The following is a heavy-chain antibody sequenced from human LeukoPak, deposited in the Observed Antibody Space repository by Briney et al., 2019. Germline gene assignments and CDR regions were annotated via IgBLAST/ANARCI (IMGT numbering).Heavy chain of an antibody. J-gene: IGHJ4*02. CDR2: FDPEDGET. V-gene: IGHV1-24*01. CDR1: GYTLTELS. Sequence: ASVKVSCKVSGYTLTELSMHWVRQAPGKGLEWMGGFDPEDGETIYAQKFQGRVTMTEDTSTDTAYMELSSLRSEDTAVYYCATAYYDSSGYYYLGFWGPGTLVTVSS. CDR3: ATAYYDSSGYYYLGF. D-gene: IGHD3-22*01.